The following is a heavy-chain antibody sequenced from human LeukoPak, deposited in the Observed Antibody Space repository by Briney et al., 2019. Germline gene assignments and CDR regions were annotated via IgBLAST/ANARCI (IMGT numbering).Heavy chain of an antibody. CDR2: VSDGGST. J-gene: IGHJ6*03. V-gene: IGHV4-59*11. CDR1: GGSISSHY. D-gene: IGHD3-16*02. CDR3: ARGTYGYVWDDYRSYHNPIDARTFPSYPHYYMDV. Sequence: SETLSLTCRVSGGSISSHYFSWIRQPPGKGLEWIGYVSDGGSTNYNPSLQSRLSMSVDTSKTQISLRLSFVTAADTAVYFCARGTYGYVWDDYRSYHNPIDARTFPSYPHYYMDVWGKGTTVTVSS.